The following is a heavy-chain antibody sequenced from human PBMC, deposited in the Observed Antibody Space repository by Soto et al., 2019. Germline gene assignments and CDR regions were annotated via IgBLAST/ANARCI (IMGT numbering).Heavy chain of an antibody. Sequence: QVQLVESGGGVVQPGRSLRLSCAASGFTFSSYGMHWVRQAPGKGLEWVAVISYDGSNKYYADSVKGRFTISRDNSKNTLYLQMNSLRAEDTAVYYCAKGTTVTPYYYYGMDVWGQGTTDTVSS. CDR2: ISYDGSNK. J-gene: IGHJ6*02. V-gene: IGHV3-30*18. CDR1: GFTFSSYG. D-gene: IGHD4-4*01. CDR3: AKGTTVTPYYYYGMDV.